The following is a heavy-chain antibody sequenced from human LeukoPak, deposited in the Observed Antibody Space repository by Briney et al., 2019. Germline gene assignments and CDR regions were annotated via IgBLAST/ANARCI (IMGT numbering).Heavy chain of an antibody. D-gene: IGHD3-16*01. Sequence: GGSLRLSCAVSGFTFSSYWMNWARQAPGKGLEWVASIDHNGNVNYYVDSVKGRFTISRDNAKNSLYLQMSNLRAEDTAVYFCARGGGLDVWGQGATVTVSS. CDR3: ARGGGLDV. CDR2: IDHNGNVN. J-gene: IGHJ6*02. V-gene: IGHV3-7*03. CDR1: GFTFSSYW.